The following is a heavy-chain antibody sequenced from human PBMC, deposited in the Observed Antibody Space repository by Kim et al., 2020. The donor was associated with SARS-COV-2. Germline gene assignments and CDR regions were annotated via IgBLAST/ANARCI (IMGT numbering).Heavy chain of an antibody. D-gene: IGHD3-3*01. CDR1: GYTFTSYY. J-gene: IGHJ6*02. CDR3: AREDCITIFGVVTPRGGYYGMDV. V-gene: IGHV1-46*01. CDR2: INPSGGST. Sequence: ASVKVSCKASGYTFTSYYMHWVRQAPGQGLEWMGIINPSGGSTSYAQKFQGRVTMTRDTSTSTVYMELSSLRSEDTAVYYCAREDCITIFGVVTPRGGYYGMDVWGQGTTVTVSS.